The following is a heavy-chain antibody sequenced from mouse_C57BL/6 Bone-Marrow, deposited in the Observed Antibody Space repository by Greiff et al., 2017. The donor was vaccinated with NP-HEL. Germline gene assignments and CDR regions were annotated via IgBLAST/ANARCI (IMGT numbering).Heavy chain of an antibody. V-gene: IGHV1-50*01. CDR3: ARSSYGAY. D-gene: IGHD1-1*01. CDR1: GYTFTSYW. CDR2: IDPSDSYT. J-gene: IGHJ3*01. Sequence: QVQLQQPGAELVKPGASVKLSCKASGYTFTSYWMQWVKQRPGQGLEWIGEIDPSDSYTNYNQKFKGKATLTVDTSSSTAYMQFSSLTSEDSAVYYCARSSYGAYWGQGTLVTVSA.